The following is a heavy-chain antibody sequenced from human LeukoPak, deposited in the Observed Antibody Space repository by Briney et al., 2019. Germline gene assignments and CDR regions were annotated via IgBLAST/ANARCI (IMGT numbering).Heavy chain of an antibody. D-gene: IGHD4-23*01. CDR3: ARGVRYGGKDAFDI. CDR1: GFTFSSYW. CDR2: SNSDGSST. J-gene: IGHJ3*02. Sequence: PGGSLRLSCAASGFTFSSYWMHWVRQAPGKGLVWVSRSNSDGSSTSYADSVKGRFTISRDNAKNSLYLQMNSLRAEDTAVYYCARGVRYGGKDAFDIWGQGTMVTVSS. V-gene: IGHV3-74*01.